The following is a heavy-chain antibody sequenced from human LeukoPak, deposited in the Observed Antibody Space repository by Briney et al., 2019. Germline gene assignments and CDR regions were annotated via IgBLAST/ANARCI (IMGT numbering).Heavy chain of an antibody. CDR2: INAGNGNT. CDR3: ARASGDKTYAFDI. CDR1: GYTFTTYV. V-gene: IGHV1-3*03. D-gene: IGHD7-27*01. J-gene: IGHJ3*02. Sequence: ASVKVSCKASGYTFTTYVIHWVRQAPGQRLEWMGWINAGNGNTHYSQDFQGRVTFTRDTSASTAYMELSSLRSEDMAVYYCARASGDKTYAFDIWGQGTMVTVSS.